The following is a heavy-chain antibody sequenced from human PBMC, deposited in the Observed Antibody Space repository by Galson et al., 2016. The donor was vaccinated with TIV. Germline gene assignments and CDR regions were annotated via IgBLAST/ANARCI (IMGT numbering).Heavy chain of an antibody. D-gene: IGHD5-18*01. V-gene: IGHV1-69*13. CDR3: ARSRGYSYGYVYP. CDR1: GGTFNSYG. J-gene: IGHJ5*02. Sequence: SVKVSCKASGGTFNSYGISWVRQAPGQGLQWMGGIIPVFGTTKYSQDFQGRVAVTADESTGTAYMELSGLRFDDTAVYFCARSRGYSYGYVYPWGQGTLVTVSA. CDR2: IIPVFGTT.